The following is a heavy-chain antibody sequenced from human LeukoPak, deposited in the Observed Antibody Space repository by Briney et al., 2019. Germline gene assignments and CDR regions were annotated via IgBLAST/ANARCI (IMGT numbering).Heavy chain of an antibody. CDR3: ARDRYFDWLSPFY. CDR2: INPNSGGT. Sequence: GASVKVSCKASGYTFTGYYMHWVRQAPRQGLEWMGWINPNSGGTNYAQKFQGRVTMTRDTSISTAYMELSRLRSDDTAVYYCARDRYFDWLSPFYWGQGTLVTVSS. D-gene: IGHD3-9*01. V-gene: IGHV1-2*02. CDR1: GYTFTGYY. J-gene: IGHJ4*02.